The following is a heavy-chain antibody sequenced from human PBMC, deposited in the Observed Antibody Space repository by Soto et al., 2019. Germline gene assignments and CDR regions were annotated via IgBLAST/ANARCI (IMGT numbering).Heavy chain of an antibody. CDR2: INSDGSST. CDR3: ARGELRYFDWPIDAFDI. D-gene: IGHD3-9*01. J-gene: IGHJ3*02. CDR1: GFTFSSYW. Sequence: GGSLRLSCAASGFTFSSYWMHWVRQAPGKGLVWVSRINSDGSSTSYADSVKGRFTISRDNAKNTLYPQMNSLRAEDTAVYYCARGELRYFDWPIDAFDIWGQGTMVTVSS. V-gene: IGHV3-74*01.